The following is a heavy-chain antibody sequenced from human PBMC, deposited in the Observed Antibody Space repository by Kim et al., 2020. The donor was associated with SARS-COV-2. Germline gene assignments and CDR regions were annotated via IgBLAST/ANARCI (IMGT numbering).Heavy chain of an antibody. CDR2: IYYSWST. CDR1: GFSISSSSYY. V-gene: IGHV4-39*01. D-gene: IGHD3-10*01. CDR3: ARHGYYYGSGSYYNLVWVCSD. J-gene: IGHJ1*01. Sequence: SETLSLTCTVSGFSISSSSYYWGWIRQPPGKGLDWTGSIYYSWSTYYNPALKSRVTTSVDTSKNQFPQKLSPGTAADTAVYYGARHGYYYGSGSYYNLVWVCSDWGQGTLVTVSS.